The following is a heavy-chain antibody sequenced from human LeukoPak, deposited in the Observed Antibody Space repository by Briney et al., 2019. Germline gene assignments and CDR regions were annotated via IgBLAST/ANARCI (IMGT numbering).Heavy chain of an antibody. CDR2: IYYTGTT. CDR1: GGSISSSSHS. V-gene: IGHV4-39*07. D-gene: IGHD3-10*01. Sequence: SETLSLTCTVSGGSISSSSHSWGWIRQPPEKGLEWTGSIYYTGTTYYNPSLKSRVTISVDTSKNQFSLKLSSVTAADTAVYYCARRGGRASPGDLWGRGTLVTVSS. CDR3: ARRGGRASPGDL. J-gene: IGHJ2*01.